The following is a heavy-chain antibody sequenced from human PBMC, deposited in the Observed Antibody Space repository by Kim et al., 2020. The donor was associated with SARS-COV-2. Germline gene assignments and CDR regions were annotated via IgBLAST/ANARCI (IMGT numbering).Heavy chain of an antibody. V-gene: IGHV3-21*01. CDR3: AREPCGDDCYPDY. J-gene: IGHJ4*02. Sequence: GGSLRLSCAASGFTFSSYSMNWVRQAPGKGLEWVSSISSSSSYIYYADSVKGRFTISRDNAKNSLYLQMNSLRAEDPAVYYCAREPCGDDCYPDYWGQGTLVTVSS. CDR1: GFTFSSYS. CDR2: ISSSSSYI. D-gene: IGHD2-21*02.